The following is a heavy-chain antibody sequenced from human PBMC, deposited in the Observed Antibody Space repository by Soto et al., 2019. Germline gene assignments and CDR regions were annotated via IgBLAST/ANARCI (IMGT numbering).Heavy chain of an antibody. J-gene: IGHJ4*02. CDR2: IYTSGNV. Sequence: EVQLVESGGGLVQPGGSLRLSCAASGFSVSSKFVAWLRQTPGKGPEWVSVIYTSGNVYYGESAQGRFTASRDNSKNTLYLEMTNLRVEDTGVYYCARAGLDYSDSSGAFDYWGQGTLVTVFS. V-gene: IGHV3-66*01. D-gene: IGHD3-22*01. CDR3: ARAGLDYSDSSGAFDY. CDR1: GFSVSSKF.